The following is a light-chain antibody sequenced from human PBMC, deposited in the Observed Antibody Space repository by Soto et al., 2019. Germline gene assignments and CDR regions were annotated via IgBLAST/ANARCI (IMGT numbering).Light chain of an antibody. CDR1: QMLLHSSDNRNY. CDR2: WAS. CDR3: QQYYSTPWT. Sequence: EIVMAQFPETLAVSVGERATIKCRSSQMLLHSSDNRNYLTWYQQKPGQPPKLLIYWASTRQSGVPDRFSGRGSGTDFTLTINSLQDEDVAVYYCQQYYSTPWTFGQGTKVDIK. V-gene: IGKV4-1*01. J-gene: IGKJ1*01.